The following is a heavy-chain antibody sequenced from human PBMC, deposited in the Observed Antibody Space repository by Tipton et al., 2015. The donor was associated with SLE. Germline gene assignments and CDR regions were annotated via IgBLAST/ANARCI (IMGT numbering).Heavy chain of an antibody. CDR2: IYMFGNT. D-gene: IGHD1-1*01. CDR1: GGSFSGYY. Sequence: LRLSCAVYGGSFSGYYWSWIRQPAGKGLEWIGRIYMFGNTNYNPSLKSRVTISADTSKNQFSLKLSSVTAADTAVYYCARRITTGGPLGFDPWGQGILVTVSS. V-gene: IGHV4-59*10. J-gene: IGHJ5*02. CDR3: ARRITTGGPLGFDP.